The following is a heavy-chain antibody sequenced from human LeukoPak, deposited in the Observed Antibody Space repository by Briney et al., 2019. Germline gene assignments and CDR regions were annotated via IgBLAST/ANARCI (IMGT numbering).Heavy chain of an antibody. D-gene: IGHD2-15*01. CDR1: GYTFTGYY. Sequence: ASVKVSCKASGYTFTGYYMHWVRQAPGQGLEWMGWINPNSGGTKYAQKFQGWVTMTRDTSISTAYMELSRLRSDDTAVYYCARAYCSGGSCLAGGRNFDYWGQGTLVTVSS. CDR3: ARAYCSGGSCLAGGRNFDY. CDR2: INPNSGGT. J-gene: IGHJ4*02. V-gene: IGHV1-2*04.